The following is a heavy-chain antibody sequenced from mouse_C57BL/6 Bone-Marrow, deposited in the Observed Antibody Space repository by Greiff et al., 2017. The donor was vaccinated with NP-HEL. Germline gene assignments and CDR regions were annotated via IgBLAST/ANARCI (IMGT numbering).Heavy chain of an antibody. CDR1: GFTFSDYG. CDR2: ISNLAYSI. V-gene: IGHV5-15*01. D-gene: IGHD1-1*01. Sequence: EVQLMESGGGLVQPGGSLKLSCAASGFTFSDYGMAWVRQAPRKGPEWVAFISNLAYSIYYADTVTGRFTISRENAKNTLYLEMSSLRSEDTAMYYCARQGYGPFAYWGQGTLVTVSA. J-gene: IGHJ3*01. CDR3: ARQGYGPFAY.